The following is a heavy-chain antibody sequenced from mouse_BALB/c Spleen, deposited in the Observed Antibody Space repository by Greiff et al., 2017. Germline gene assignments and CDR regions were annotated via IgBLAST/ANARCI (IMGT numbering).Heavy chain of an antibody. V-gene: IGHV1-7*01. CDR2: INPSTGYT. D-gene: IGHD2-1*01. Sequence: QVHVKQSGAELAKPGASVKMSCKASGYTFTSYWMHWVKQRPGQGLEWIGYINPSTGYTEYNQKFKDKATLTADKSSSTAYMQLSSLTSEDSAVYYCARSGYGNYDAWFAYWGQGTLVTVSA. CDR1: GYTFTSYW. CDR3: ARSGYGNYDAWFAY. J-gene: IGHJ3*01.